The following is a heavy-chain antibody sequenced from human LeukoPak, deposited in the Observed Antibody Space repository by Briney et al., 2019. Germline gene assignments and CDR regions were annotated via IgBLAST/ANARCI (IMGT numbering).Heavy chain of an antibody. CDR2: IIPIFGTA. CDR1: GGTFSSYA. D-gene: IGHD1-26*01. V-gene: IGHV1-69*01. CDR3: ASFSGSYFEAYYYGMDV. Sequence: ASVKVSCKAPGGTFSSYAISWVRQAPGQGLEWMGGIIPIFGTANYAQKFQGRVTITADESTSTAYMELSSLRSEDTAVYYCASFSGSYFEAYYYGMDVWGQGTTVTVSS. J-gene: IGHJ6*02.